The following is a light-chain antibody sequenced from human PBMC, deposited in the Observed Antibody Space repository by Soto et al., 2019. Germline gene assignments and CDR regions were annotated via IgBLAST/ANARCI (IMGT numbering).Light chain of an antibody. CDR2: DAS. V-gene: IGKV1-5*01. Sequence: DIQMTQSPSTQYFSLGDRVTIACRASQSIRRWLAWYQQKPGKAPKLLIFDASTLESGVPSRFSGRGPETEFTLTISSRQPHDYSTYYCQQYNSYSTATFGQGTKVDIK. J-gene: IGKJ1*01. CDR3: QQYNSYSTAT. CDR1: QSIRRW.